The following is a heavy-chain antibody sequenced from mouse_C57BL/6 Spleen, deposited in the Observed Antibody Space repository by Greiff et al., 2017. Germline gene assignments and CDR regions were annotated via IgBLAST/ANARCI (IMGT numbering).Heavy chain of an antibody. CDR3: ARGSPFTTVVEGNYFAY. Sequence: QVHVQQSGAELVRPGTSVKMSCKASGYTFTNYWIGWAKQRPGHGLEWIGEIYPGGGYTNYNEKFKGKATLTADKSSNTAYMQFSSLTSEASAIYSGARGSPFTTVVEGNYFAYWGQGTTLTVSA. CDR1: GYTFTNYW. CDR2: IYPGGGYT. V-gene: IGHV1-63*01. D-gene: IGHD1-1*01. J-gene: IGHJ2*01.